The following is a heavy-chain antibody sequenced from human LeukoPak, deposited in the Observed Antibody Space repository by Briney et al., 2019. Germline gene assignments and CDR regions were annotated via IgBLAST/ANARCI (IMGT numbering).Heavy chain of an antibody. CDR3: AKEVTSTWPNYYFDY. D-gene: IGHD2-21*02. Sequence: PGRSLRLSCAASGFTFSSYAMSWVRQAPGKGLEWVSAISGSGSNTYYADSVKGRFTISRDNSKNTLHLQMNSLRGEDTAVYFCAKEVTSTWPNYYFDYWGQGTLVTVSS. V-gene: IGHV3-23*01. CDR1: GFTFSSYA. J-gene: IGHJ4*02. CDR2: ISGSGSNT.